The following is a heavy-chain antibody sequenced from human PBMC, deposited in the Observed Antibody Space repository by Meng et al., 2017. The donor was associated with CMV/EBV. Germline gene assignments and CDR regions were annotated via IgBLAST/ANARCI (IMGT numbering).Heavy chain of an antibody. CDR2: IYPGDSDT. V-gene: IGHV5-51*01. Sequence: GGSLRLSCKGSGYSFTSYWIGWVRQMPGKGLEWMGIIYPGDSDTRYSTSFQGQVTISADKSISTAYLQWSSLKASDTAMYYCARLSARHYYYYGMDVWGQGTTVTVSS. J-gene: IGHJ6*02. CDR3: ARLSARHYYYYGMDV. CDR1: GYSFTSYW.